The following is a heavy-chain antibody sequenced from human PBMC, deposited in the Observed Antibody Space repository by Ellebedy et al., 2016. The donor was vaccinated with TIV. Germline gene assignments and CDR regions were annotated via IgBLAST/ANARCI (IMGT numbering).Heavy chain of an antibody. D-gene: IGHD2-21*02. CDR1: GYTFTGYY. V-gene: IGHV1-2*02. J-gene: IGHJ4*02. CDR3: ARVASWALCGGDCYFLYY. CDR2: INPNSGGT. Sequence: ASVKVSCKASGYTFTGYYMHWVRQAPGQGLEWMGWINPNSGGTNYAQKFQGRVTMTRDTSISTAYMELSRLRSDDTAVYYCARVASWALCGGDCYFLYYWGQGTLVTVSS.